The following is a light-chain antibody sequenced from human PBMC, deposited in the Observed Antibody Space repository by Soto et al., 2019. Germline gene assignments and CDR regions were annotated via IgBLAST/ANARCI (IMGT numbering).Light chain of an antibody. Sequence: EIVVTQSPSTVSLSPLKIATLSFRASQSVSSNLAWYQQKPGQAPRLLISGASNRATGIPDRFSGSGSGTDFILTISRLETEDFALYHCQQYGSSFTFGQGTRLEIK. J-gene: IGKJ5*01. CDR2: GAS. CDR1: QSVSSN. V-gene: IGKV3-20*01. CDR3: QQYGSSFT.